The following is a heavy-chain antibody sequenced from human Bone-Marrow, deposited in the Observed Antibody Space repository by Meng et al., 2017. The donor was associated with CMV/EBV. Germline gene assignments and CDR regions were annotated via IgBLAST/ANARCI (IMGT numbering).Heavy chain of an antibody. CDR3: ARGGYGDYEYDY. V-gene: IGHV4-59*01. CDR1: GGSISSYY. J-gene: IGHJ4*02. Sequence: ESLKISCTVSGGSISSYYWSWIRQPPGKGLEWIGYIYYSGSTNYNPSLKSRVTISVDTSKNQFSLKLSSVTAADTAVYYCARGGYGDYEYDYWGQGTLVTVSS. D-gene: IGHD4-17*01. CDR2: IYYSGST.